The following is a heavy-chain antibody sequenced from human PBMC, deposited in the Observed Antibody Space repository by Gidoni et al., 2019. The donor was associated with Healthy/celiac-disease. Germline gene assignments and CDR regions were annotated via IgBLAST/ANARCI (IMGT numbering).Heavy chain of an antibody. CDR2: IYHSGST. V-gene: IGHV4-38-2*02. CDR1: GYSISSGSY. Sequence: QVQLQESVPGLVKPSETLSLTCTVSGYSISSGSYWGWIRQPPGKGLGGSGGIYHSGSTYYNPSLKSRVTISVETSKNQFSLKLSSETAADTAVYYCAVIGPDGAFDIWGQGTMVTVSS. CDR3: AVIGPDGAFDI. J-gene: IGHJ3*02.